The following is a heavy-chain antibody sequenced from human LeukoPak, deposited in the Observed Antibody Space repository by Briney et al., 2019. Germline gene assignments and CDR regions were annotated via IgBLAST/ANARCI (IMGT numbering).Heavy chain of an antibody. Sequence: GGSLRLSCAASGFTFSSYSMNWVRQAPGKGLEWVSSISSSSSYIYYVDSVKGRFTISRDNSKNTLYLQMNSLRAEDTAVYYCANPLTPGDYWGQGTLVTVSS. J-gene: IGHJ4*02. CDR1: GFTFSSYS. D-gene: IGHD1-14*01. V-gene: IGHV3-21*04. CDR2: ISSSSSYI. CDR3: ANPLTPGDY.